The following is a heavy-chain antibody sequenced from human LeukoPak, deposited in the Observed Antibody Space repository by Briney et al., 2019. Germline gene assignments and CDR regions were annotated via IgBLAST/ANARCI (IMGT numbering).Heavy chain of an antibody. CDR1: GFTFGSYS. D-gene: IGHD1-26*01. CDR2: IKRDGSES. J-gene: IGHJ4*02. V-gene: IGHV3-7*05. Sequence: GGSLRLSCAASGFTFGSYSMSWVRQAPGKGLEWVANIKRDGSESHYVDSLKGRFTISRDNAKNSLYLQMNSLRAEDTAVYYCARDHEGALDYWGQGTQVTVSS. CDR3: ARDHEGALDY.